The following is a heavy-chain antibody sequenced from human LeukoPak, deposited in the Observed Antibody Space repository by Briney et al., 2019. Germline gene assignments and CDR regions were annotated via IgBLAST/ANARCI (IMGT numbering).Heavy chain of an antibody. CDR3: AREGGRTGHINWFDP. CDR2: IYYSGST. D-gene: IGHD3-16*01. Sequence: KASETLSLTCTVSGGSISSYYWSWIRQPPGKGLEWIGYIYYSGSTNYNPSLKSRVTISVDTSKNQFSLKLSSVTAADTAVYYCAREGGRTGHINWFDPWGQGTLVTVSS. CDR1: GGSISSYY. J-gene: IGHJ5*02. V-gene: IGHV4-59*01.